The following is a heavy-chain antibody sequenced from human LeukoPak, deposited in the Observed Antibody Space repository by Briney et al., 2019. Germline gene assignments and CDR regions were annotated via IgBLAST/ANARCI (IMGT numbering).Heavy chain of an antibody. D-gene: IGHD6-19*01. CDR3: AREVSSGWTYFDY. Sequence: SETLSLTCTVSGGSITSSTYYWGWIRQPPGKGLEWIGSIYHGGHTYDNPSLKSRVTISVDTSKNQFSLKLTYVTAADTAVYYCAREVSSGWTYFDYWGQGSLVTVSS. CDR2: IYHGGHT. J-gene: IGHJ4*02. CDR1: GGSITSSTYY. V-gene: IGHV4-39*02.